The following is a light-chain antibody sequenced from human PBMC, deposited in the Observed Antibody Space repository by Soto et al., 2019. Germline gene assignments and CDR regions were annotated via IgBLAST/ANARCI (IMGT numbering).Light chain of an antibody. V-gene: IGKV3-20*01. Sequence: ETVLTQTRGTLCWSRGESTTLSSTSSQSVSSSYLAWYQQKPGQAPRLLIYGASSRATGIPDRFSGSGSGTDFTLTISRLEPEDFAVYYCQQYGSSPPWTFGQGTKVDIK. J-gene: IGKJ1*01. CDR1: QSVSSSY. CDR3: QQYGSSPPWT. CDR2: GAS.